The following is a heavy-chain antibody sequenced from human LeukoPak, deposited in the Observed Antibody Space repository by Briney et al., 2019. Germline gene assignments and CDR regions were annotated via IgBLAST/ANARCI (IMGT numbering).Heavy chain of an antibody. V-gene: IGHV4-4*02. CDR2: IYHNGTH. CDR3: ATAPILRGEGGEHYKYGMDV. D-gene: IGHD2-2*02. CDR1: VGSISSGKW. Sequence: AAETLTLTCAVSVGSISSGKWWTWLRQSPGKGLEWIGEIYHNGTHNYNPSLKSRVTISADTFKNHFSLKLTSVTAADTAVYYCATAPILRGEGGEHYKYGMDVWAKGTTVIVSS. J-gene: IGHJ6*04.